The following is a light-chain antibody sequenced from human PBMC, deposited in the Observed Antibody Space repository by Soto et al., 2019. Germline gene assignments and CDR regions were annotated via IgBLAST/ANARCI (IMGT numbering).Light chain of an antibody. CDR1: SSNIGCNS. CDR3: AAWDDSLNGLYV. CDR2: STS. Sequence: QSVLTQPPSASGTPGQRVTISCSGSSSNIGCNSVNWYQQLPGTAPKLLVYSTSQRPSGVPDRFSGSKSGTSASLAISALQSEDEADYFCAAWDDSLNGLYVFGTGTKLTVL. V-gene: IGLV1-44*01. J-gene: IGLJ1*01.